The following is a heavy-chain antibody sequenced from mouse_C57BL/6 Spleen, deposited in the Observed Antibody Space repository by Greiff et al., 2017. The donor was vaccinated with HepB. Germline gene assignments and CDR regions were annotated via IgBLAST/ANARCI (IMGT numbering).Heavy chain of an antibody. V-gene: IGHV1-62-2*01. Sequence: QVQLQQSGAELVKPGASVKLSCKASGYTFTEYTIHWVKQRSGQGLEWIGWFYPGSGSIKYNEKFKDKATLTADKSSSTVYMELSRWTSEDSAVYFCARLEDGYSNVRGWFAYWGQGTLVTVSA. CDR1: GYTFTEYT. J-gene: IGHJ3*01. CDR2: FYPGSGSI. D-gene: IGHD2-5*01. CDR3: ARLEDGYSNVRGWFAY.